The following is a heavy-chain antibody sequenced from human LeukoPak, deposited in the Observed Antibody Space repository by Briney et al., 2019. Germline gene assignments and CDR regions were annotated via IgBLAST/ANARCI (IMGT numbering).Heavy chain of an antibody. Sequence: PGGSLRLSCAASGFTFSSYWMNWVRQAPGKGLEWVANIKQDGSEKYYVDSVKGRFTISRDNSKNTLYLQMNSLRTEDTAVYYCVRDRGDGYNQIDYWGQGTLVTVSS. V-gene: IGHV3-7*01. J-gene: IGHJ4*02. CDR1: GFTFSSYW. CDR2: IKQDGSEK. D-gene: IGHD5-24*01. CDR3: VRDRGDGYNQIDY.